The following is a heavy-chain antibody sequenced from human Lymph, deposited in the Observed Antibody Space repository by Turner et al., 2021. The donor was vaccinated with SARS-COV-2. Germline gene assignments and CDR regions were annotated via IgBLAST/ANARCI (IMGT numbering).Heavy chain of an antibody. J-gene: IGHJ5*02. CDR2: NFYRGST. V-gene: IGHV4-59*01. CDR1: GGPMNNNY. CDR3: ARQTVNNWVDP. Sequence: QVQLQESGPRLVKPLQTLSLTCTVSGGPMNNNYWSWIRQPPGKRREWIGFNFYRGSTNYNPTINSRVTISADTSENQFSLKLTSVTAADTAIYYCARQTVNNWVDPWGQGTLVTVSS. D-gene: IGHD2-21*02.